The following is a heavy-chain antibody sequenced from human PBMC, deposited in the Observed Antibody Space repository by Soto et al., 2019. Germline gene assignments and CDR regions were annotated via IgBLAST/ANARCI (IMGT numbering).Heavy chain of an antibody. CDR3: AKIRTGKWYFDL. Sequence: EVQLLESGGGLVQPGGSLSLSCAAYGFTFSSYAMSWVRQATGKGLEWVSAISGSGGSTYYADSVKGRVTISRDNSKHTLYLQMNSLSAADTAVYDCAKIRTGKWYFDLWGRGTLVTVSS. CDR1: GFTFSSYA. D-gene: IGHD4-17*01. J-gene: IGHJ2*01. CDR2: ISGSGGST. V-gene: IGHV3-23*01.